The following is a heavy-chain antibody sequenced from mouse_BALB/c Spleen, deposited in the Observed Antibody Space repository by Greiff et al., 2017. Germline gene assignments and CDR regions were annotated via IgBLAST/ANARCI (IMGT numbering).Heavy chain of an antibody. CDR3: ARWGGLRRGAFAY. CDR1: GFTFSSFG. D-gene: IGHD2-4*01. V-gene: IGHV5-17*02. J-gene: IGHJ3*01. CDR2: ISSGSSTI. Sequence: EVKLVESGGGLVQPGGSRKLSCAASGFTFSSFGMHWVRQAPEKGLEWVAYISSGSSTIYYADTVKGRFTISRDNPKNTLFLQMTSLRSEDTAMYYCARWGGLRRGAFAYWGQGTLVTVSA.